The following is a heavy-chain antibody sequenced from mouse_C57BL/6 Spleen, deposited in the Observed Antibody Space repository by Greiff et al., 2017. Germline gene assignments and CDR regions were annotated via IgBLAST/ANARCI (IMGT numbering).Heavy chain of an antibody. CDR2: IWSGGST. V-gene: IGHV2-4*01. J-gene: IGHJ4*01. D-gene: IGHD2-4*01. Sequence: QVQLQQSGPGLVQPSQSLSITCTVSGFSLTSYGVHWVRQPPGKGLEWLGVIWSGGSTDYNAAFISRLSISKDNSKSQVFFKMNSLQADDTAIYYCAKKTGDYPYYYAMDYWGQGTSVTVSS. CDR3: AKKTGDYPYYYAMDY. CDR1: GFSLTSYG.